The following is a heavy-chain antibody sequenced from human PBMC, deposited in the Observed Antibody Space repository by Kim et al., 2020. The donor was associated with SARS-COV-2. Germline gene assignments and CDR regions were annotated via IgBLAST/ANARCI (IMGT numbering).Heavy chain of an antibody. V-gene: IGHV4-39*01. Sequence: YYNPSLKSRVTISVDTSKNQFSLKLSSVTAADTAVYYCVEGTTVTTWAYWGQGTLVTVSS. J-gene: IGHJ4*02. CDR3: VEGTTVTTWAY. D-gene: IGHD4-17*01.